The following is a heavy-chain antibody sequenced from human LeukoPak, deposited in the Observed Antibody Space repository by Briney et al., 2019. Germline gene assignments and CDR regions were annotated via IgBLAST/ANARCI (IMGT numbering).Heavy chain of an antibody. CDR3: AKDGGSGGSCYS. D-gene: IGHD2-15*01. Sequence: PGRSLRLSCAASGFTFSSYGMHWVRQAPGKGLEWVAVISYDGSNKYYADSVKGRFTISRDNSKNTLYLQMNSLGAEDTAVYYCAKDGGSGGSCYSWGQGTLVTVSS. V-gene: IGHV3-30*18. CDR2: ISYDGSNK. J-gene: IGHJ4*02. CDR1: GFTFSSYG.